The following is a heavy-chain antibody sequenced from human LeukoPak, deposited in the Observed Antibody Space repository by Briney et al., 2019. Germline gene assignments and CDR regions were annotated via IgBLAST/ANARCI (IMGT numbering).Heavy chain of an antibody. V-gene: IGHV3-11*06. CDR2: ISGSTNYI. J-gene: IGHJ4*02. CDR1: GFTFSDYY. CDR3: ASSTQISKYADY. D-gene: IGHD2-2*01. Sequence: GGSLRLSCAASGFTFSDYYMSWIRQAPGKGLEWLSYISGSTNYIAYADSVRGRFTVSRDNAKSTLYLQMNSLRAEDTAVYYCASSTQISKYADYWGQGALVTVSS.